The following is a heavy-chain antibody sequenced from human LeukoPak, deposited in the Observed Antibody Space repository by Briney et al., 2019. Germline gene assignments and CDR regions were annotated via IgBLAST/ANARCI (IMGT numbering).Heavy chain of an antibody. CDR2: IRYDGSNK. V-gene: IGHV3-30*02. D-gene: IGHD3-10*01. Sequence: GGSLRLSCAASGFTFSSYGVHWVRQAPGKGLEWVAFIRYDGSNKYYADSVKGRFTISRDNSKNTLYLQMNSLRAEDTAVYYCAKESYYYGSGSLDYWGQGTLVTVSS. J-gene: IGHJ4*02. CDR3: AKESYYYGSGSLDY. CDR1: GFTFSSYG.